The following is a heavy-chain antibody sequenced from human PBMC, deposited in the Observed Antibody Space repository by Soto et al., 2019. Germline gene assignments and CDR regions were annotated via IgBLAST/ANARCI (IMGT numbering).Heavy chain of an antibody. CDR1: GFTFSSYA. CDR2: ISRGGGST. J-gene: IGHJ4*02. CDR3: AKGSSSSGGRKYYFDY. Sequence: EVQLLESGGGLVQPGGSLRVSSAASGFTFSSYAMSWVRQAPGMGLAWVSVISRGGGSTYSADSVKGRFTISRDNSKNSLYLQMNSRRVVDTAVYYCAKGSSSSGGRKYYFDYWGQGTLVTFSS. D-gene: IGHD2-15*01. V-gene: IGHV3-23*01.